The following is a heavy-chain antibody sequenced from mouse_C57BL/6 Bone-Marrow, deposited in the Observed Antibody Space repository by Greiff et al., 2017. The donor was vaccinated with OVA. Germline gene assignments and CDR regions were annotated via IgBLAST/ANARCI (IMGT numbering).Heavy chain of an antibody. CDR2: IHPSDSDT. CDR3: AIREGYYYDY. V-gene: IGHV1-74*01. J-gene: IGHJ2*01. CDR1: GYTFTSYW. Sequence: VQLQQPGAELVKPGASVKVSCKASGYTFTSYWMHWVKQRPGQGLEWIGRIHPSDSDTNYNQKFKGKATLTVDNSYSTAYMQLSSRTSEYAAVYYCAIREGYYYDYWGQGTTLTVSS.